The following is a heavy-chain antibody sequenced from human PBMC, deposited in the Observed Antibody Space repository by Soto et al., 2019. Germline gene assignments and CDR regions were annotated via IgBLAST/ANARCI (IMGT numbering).Heavy chain of an antibody. CDR2: IYHSGST. CDR3: AGVPSDYYGLDV. CDR1: GGSIGSSNW. V-gene: IGHV4-4*02. Sequence: SETLSLTCAVSGGSIGSSNWWSWVRQPPGKGLEWIGEIYHSGSTNYNPSLKSRVTISVDKSKNQFFLKLSSVTAADTAVYYCAGVPSDYYGLDVWGQGTTVT. J-gene: IGHJ6*02.